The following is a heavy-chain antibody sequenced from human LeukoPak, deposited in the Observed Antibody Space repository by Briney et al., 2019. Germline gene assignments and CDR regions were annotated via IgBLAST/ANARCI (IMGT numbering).Heavy chain of an antibody. D-gene: IGHD3-22*01. CDR3: VRESEYYFDHSASFDY. Sequence: GESLRLSCAASGFTFTAYLIHWVRQAPGKGLEWVAVMSSDGNAMFYADSVKGRFTISRDNSKNTLYLQMNSLRAEDTAVYYCVRESEYYFDHSASFDYWGQGTLATVSS. V-gene: IGHV3-30-3*01. CDR1: GFTFTAYL. CDR2: MSSDGNAM. J-gene: IGHJ4*02.